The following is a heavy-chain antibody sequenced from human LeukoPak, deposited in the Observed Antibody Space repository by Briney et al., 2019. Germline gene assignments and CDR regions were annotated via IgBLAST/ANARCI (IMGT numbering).Heavy chain of an antibody. CDR2: INHSGST. J-gene: IGHJ4*02. Sequence: SETLSLTCAVYGGSFSGYYWSWIRQPPGKGLEWIGEINHSGSTNYNPSLKCRVTISVDTSKNQFSLKLSSVTAADTAVYYCARGLKFAYYYDSSGYYYERGYFDYWGQGTLVTVSS. V-gene: IGHV4-34*01. CDR3: ARGLKFAYYYDSSGYYYERGYFDY. CDR1: GGSFSGYY. D-gene: IGHD3-22*01.